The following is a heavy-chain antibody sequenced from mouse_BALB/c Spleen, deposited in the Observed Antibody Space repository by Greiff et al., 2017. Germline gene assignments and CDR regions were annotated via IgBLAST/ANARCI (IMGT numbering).Heavy chain of an antibody. D-gene: IGHD2-10*01. J-gene: IGHJ4*01. Sequence: VHVKQSGAELVRPGALVKLSCKASGFNIKDYYMHWVKQRPEQGLEWIGWIDPENGNTIYDPKFQGKASITADTSSNTAYLQLSSLTSEDTAVYYCAPYYGNYHYAMDYWGQGTSVTVSS. CDR1: GFNIKDYY. CDR2: IDPENGNT. V-gene: IGHV14-1*02. CDR3: APYYGNYHYAMDY.